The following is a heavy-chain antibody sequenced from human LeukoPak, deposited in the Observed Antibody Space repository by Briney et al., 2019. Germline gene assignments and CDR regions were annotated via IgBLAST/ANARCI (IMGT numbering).Heavy chain of an antibody. CDR1: GYTFTGYY. J-gene: IGHJ4*02. Sequence: ASVKVSCKASGYTFTGYYMDWVRQAPGLGLEWMGWISAYNGNTNYAQKLQGRVTMTTDTSTSTAYMELRSLRSDDTAVYYCARGGDDSSGYYSLVLGYWGQGTLVTVSS. CDR3: ARGGDDSSGYYSLVLGY. D-gene: IGHD3-22*01. V-gene: IGHV1-18*04. CDR2: ISAYNGNT.